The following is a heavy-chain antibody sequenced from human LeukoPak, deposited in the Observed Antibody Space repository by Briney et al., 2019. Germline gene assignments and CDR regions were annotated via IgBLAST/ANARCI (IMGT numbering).Heavy chain of an antibody. V-gene: IGHV3-48*03. J-gene: IGHJ6*04. CDR2: ISSSGSKI. CDR3: PREGRSGYDLTGYYGMDV. CDR1: GFTFSSYE. Sequence: GGSRRLSWAASGFTFSSYEMNWVRQAPGEGLEWVSYISSSGSKIYYGDSVEGRFTISRDKAKTPLYVQMNSLRAEDTAVYYCPREGRSGYDLTGYYGMDVWGKGTTVTVSS. D-gene: IGHD5-12*01.